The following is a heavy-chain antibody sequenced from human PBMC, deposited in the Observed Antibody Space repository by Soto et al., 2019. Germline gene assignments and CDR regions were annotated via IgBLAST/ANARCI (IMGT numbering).Heavy chain of an antibody. D-gene: IGHD2-2*01. J-gene: IGHJ5*02. CDR3: AKGGEGSCSRTSCLYFSDS. Sequence: EVQLLDSGGGLVQPGGSLRLSCAASGFTFRTYAMSWVRQAPGKGLEWVSTISDSGTTYYANSVKGRVAISRDTSRNTLDLQTNSPRVADTAVYYCAKGGEGSCSRTSCLYFSDSWGQGTLVTVSS. V-gene: IGHV3-23*01. CDR2: ISDSGTT. CDR1: GFTFRTYA.